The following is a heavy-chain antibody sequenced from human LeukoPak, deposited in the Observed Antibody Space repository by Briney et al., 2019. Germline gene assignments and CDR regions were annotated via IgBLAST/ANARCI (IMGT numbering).Heavy chain of an antibody. CDR1: GGSFSGYY. CDR2: INHSGST. D-gene: IGHD7-27*01. J-gene: IGHJ4*02. Sequence: SETLSLTCAVYGGSFSGYYWSWIRQPPGKGLEWIGEINHSGSTNYNPSLKSRVTISVDTSKNQFSLKLSSVTAADTAVYYCARQGSYWGLNYWGQGTLVTVSS. CDR3: ARQGSYWGLNY. V-gene: IGHV4-34*01.